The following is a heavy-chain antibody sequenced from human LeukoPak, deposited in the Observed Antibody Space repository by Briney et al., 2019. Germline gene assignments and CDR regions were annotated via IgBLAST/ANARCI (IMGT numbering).Heavy chain of an antibody. CDR1: GFTVGSYW. CDR2: INENGSEK. Sequence: PGGSLRLSCAASGFTVGSYWMTWVRQAPGKGLEWVANINENGSEKKYVDSVKGRFTIFRDNAKNSLYLHMNSLRAEDTAVYYCARDPGRGFDSWGQGTLVTVSS. CDR3: ARDPGRGFDS. D-gene: IGHD1-14*01. V-gene: IGHV3-7*01. J-gene: IGHJ4*02.